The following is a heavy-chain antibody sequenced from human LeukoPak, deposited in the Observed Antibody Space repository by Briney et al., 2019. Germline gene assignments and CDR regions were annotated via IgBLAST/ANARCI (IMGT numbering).Heavy chain of an antibody. CDR2: MNPNSGNT. CDR3: ARAQTTVTGGWFDP. V-gene: IGHV1-8*03. Sequence: EASVKVSCKASGYTFTSYDINWVRQATGQGLEWMGWMNPNSGNTGYAQKFQGRVTITRNTSISTAYMELSSLRSEDTAVYYCARAQTTVTGGWFDPWGQGTLVTVSS. J-gene: IGHJ5*02. CDR1: GYTFTSYD. D-gene: IGHD4-17*01.